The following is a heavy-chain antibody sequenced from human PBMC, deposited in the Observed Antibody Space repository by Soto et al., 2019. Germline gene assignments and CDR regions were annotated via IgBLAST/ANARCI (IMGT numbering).Heavy chain of an antibody. Sequence: QVQLVESGGGVVQPGRSLRLSCAASGVTLSNFGMHWVRQAPGKGLELVAVISRDGSTMFYADSVKGRFTISRDSSRNTLYLHMNSLRAEDKAVYHCVGEVASGYWGQGTLVTVSS. CDR3: VGEVASGY. CDR2: ISRDGSTM. V-gene: IGHV3-30*03. D-gene: IGHD3-10*01. J-gene: IGHJ4*02. CDR1: GVTLSNFG.